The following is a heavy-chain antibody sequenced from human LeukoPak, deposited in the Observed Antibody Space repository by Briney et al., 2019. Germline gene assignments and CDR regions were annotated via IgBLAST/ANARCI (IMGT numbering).Heavy chain of an antibody. CDR1: GGSFSGYY. CDR2: INHSGST. D-gene: IGHD5-18*01. Sequence: SETLSLTCAVYGGSFSGYYWSWIRQPPGKGLEWIGEINHSGSTNYNPSLKSRVTISVDTSKNQFSLKLSSVTAADTAVYYCARGGGYSYGYRPKYYYYYGMDVWGQGTTVTVSS. CDR3: ARGGGYSYGYRPKYYYYYGMDV. J-gene: IGHJ6*02. V-gene: IGHV4-34*01.